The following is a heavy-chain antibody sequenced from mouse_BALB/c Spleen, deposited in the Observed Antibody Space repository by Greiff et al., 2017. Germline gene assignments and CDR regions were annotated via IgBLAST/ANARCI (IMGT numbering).Heavy chain of an antibody. CDR1: GFSLTSYG. CDR3: ARGIWVVGAWYFDV. CDR2: IWAGGST. Sequence: VQGVESGPGLVAPSQSLSITCTVSGFSLTSYGVHWVRQPPGKGLEWLGVIWAGGSTNYNSALMSRLSISKDNSKSQVFLKMNSLQTDDTAMYYCARGIWVVGAWYFDVWGAGTTVTVSS. D-gene: IGHD1-1*02. V-gene: IGHV2-9*02. J-gene: IGHJ1*01.